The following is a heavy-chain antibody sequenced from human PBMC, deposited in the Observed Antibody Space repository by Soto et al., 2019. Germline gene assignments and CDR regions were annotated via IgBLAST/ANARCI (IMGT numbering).Heavy chain of an antibody. Sequence: SETLSITCAVYGGSFSGYYWSWIRQPPGKGLEWIGEINHSGSTNYNPSLKSRVTISVDTSKNQFSLKLSSVTAADTAVYYCARDSPYYYDSSGYYYWIGDFDYWGQGTLVTVSS. D-gene: IGHD3-22*01. CDR1: GGSFSGYY. J-gene: IGHJ4*02. CDR3: ARDSPYYYDSSGYYYWIGDFDY. V-gene: IGHV4-34*01. CDR2: INHSGST.